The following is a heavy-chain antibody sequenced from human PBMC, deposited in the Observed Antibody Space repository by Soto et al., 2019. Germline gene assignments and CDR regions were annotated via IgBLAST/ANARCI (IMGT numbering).Heavy chain of an antibody. V-gene: IGHV1-69*13. CDR2: IIPIFGKA. Sequence: GASVKVSCKASGGTFSSYAISWVRQAPGQGLEWMGGIIPIFGKANYAQKFQGRVTITADESTSTAYMELSSLRSEDTAVYYSARDRSIAERQEDYYGMDVWGQGTTVTVSS. CDR1: GGTFSSYA. J-gene: IGHJ6*02. CDR3: ARDRSIAERQEDYYGMDV. D-gene: IGHD6-6*01.